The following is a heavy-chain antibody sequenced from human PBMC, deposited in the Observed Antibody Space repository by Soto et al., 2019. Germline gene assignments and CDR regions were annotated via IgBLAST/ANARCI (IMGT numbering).Heavy chain of an antibody. CDR1: GFIFSHYD. V-gene: IGHV3-64*04. J-gene: IGHJ5*02. D-gene: IGHD3-9*01. Sequence: GGSLRLSCSGSGFIFSHYDMDWVRQAPGKGLEYVSAISSNGGSTYYADSVKGRFTISRDNSKNTLYLQMNSLRAEDTAVYYCARMGLRYFDWLPIRENWFDPWGQGTLVTVSS. CDR3: ARMGLRYFDWLPIRENWFDP. CDR2: ISSNGGST.